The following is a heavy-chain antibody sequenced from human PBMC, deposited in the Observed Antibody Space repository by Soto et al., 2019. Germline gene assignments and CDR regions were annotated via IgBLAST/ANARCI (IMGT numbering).Heavy chain of an antibody. CDR3: ARGGSSGWPLDF. J-gene: IGHJ4*02. V-gene: IGHV4-59*08. CDR2: IYYSGST. CDR1: GGSISSYY. Sequence: SETLSLTCTVSGGSISSYYWSWIRQPPGRGLEWIGYIYYSGSTNYNPSLKSRVTISVDTSKNQFSLKLSSVTAADTAVYYCARGGSSGWPLDFWGQGTLVTVS. D-gene: IGHD6-19*01.